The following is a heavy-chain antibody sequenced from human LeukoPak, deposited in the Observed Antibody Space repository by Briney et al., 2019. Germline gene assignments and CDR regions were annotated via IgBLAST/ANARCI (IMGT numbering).Heavy chain of an antibody. D-gene: IGHD2-15*01. Sequence: PGGSLRLSCEVSGFTLSSYSMSWVRQAPGKGLEWVSAISGSGGSTYYADSVKGRFTISRDNSKNTLYLQMNSLRAEDTAVYYCAKDGPVRSYCSGGSCYSNYYYGMDVWGQGTTVTVSS. CDR2: ISGSGGST. V-gene: IGHV3-23*01. CDR1: GFTLSSYS. CDR3: AKDGPVRSYCSGGSCYSNYYYGMDV. J-gene: IGHJ6*02.